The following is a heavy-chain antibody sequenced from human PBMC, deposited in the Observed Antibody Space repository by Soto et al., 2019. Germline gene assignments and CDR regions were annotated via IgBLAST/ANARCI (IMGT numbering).Heavy chain of an antibody. CDR3: ARDSGDFWIGYIMDV. J-gene: IGHJ6*03. CDR1: GGSISSGGYY. Sequence: SETLSLTCTVSGGSISSGGYYWSWIRQHPGKGLEWIGYIYYSGSTYYNPSLKSRVTISVDTSKNQFSLKLSSVTAADTAVYYCARDSGDFWIGYIMDVWGKGTTVTVSS. CDR2: IYYSGST. D-gene: IGHD3-3*01. V-gene: IGHV4-31*03.